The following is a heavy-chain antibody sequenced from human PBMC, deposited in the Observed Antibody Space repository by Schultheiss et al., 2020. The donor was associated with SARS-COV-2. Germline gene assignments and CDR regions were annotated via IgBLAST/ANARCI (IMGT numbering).Heavy chain of an antibody. Sequence: GSLRLSCTVSGGSISSYYWSWIRQPPGKGLEWIGYIYYSGSTNYNPSLKSRVTISVDTSKNQFSLKLSSVTAADTAVYYCARDHGVAWGQGTLVTVSS. J-gene: IGHJ5*02. CDR1: GGSISSYY. CDR3: ARDHGVA. CDR2: IYYSGST. D-gene: IGHD5-24*01. V-gene: IGHV4-59*01.